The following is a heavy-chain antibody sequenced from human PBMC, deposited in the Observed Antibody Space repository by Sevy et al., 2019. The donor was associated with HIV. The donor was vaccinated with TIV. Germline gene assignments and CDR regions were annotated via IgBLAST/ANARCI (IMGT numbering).Heavy chain of an antibody. V-gene: IGHV1-3*01. Sequence: ASVKVSCKASGYTFTSYAMHWVRQAPGQRLEWMGWINAGNGNTKYSQKFQGRVTITRDTSASTAYMELSSLRYEDTAVYYCARDLVRGVRVSHYMDVWGKGTTVTVSS. CDR2: INAGNGNT. CDR1: GYTFTSYA. D-gene: IGHD3-10*02. CDR3: ARDLVRGVRVSHYMDV. J-gene: IGHJ6*03.